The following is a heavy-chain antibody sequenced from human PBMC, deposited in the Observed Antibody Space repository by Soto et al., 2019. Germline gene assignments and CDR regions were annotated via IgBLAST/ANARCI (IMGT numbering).Heavy chain of an antibody. J-gene: IGHJ2*01. Sequence: QVQLQQWGAGPLRPLETLSLTCGVSGGSFSGYYWAWIRQSPGKGLEWIGEINDRGSINYNPSLKSRVSISVDTSKNPYSLNLRSVTAADTPVYYCARESHDILTGPPWVWYFDLWGRGTLVTVSS. D-gene: IGHD3-9*01. CDR1: GGSFSGYY. V-gene: IGHV4-34*01. CDR2: INDRGSI. CDR3: ARESHDILTGPPWVWYFDL.